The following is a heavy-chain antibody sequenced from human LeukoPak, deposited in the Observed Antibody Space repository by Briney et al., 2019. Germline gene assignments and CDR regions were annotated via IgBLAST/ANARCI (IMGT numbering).Heavy chain of an antibody. D-gene: IGHD4-17*01. CDR1: GGSISSGGYF. Sequence: PSETLSLTCTVSGGSISSGGYFWSWIRQHPGKGLEWIGYISYSGSTYYNPSLKSRVTISLDTSKNQFSLRLNSVTAADTAVYSCARESADGDYGYYFDYWGQGTLVTASS. J-gene: IGHJ4*02. CDR3: ARESADGDYGYYFDY. V-gene: IGHV4-31*03. CDR2: ISYSGST.